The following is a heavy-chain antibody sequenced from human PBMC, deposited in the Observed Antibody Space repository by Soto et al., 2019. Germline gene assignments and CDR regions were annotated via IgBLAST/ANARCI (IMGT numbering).Heavy chain of an antibody. V-gene: IGHV4-34*01. D-gene: IGHD2-2*02. J-gene: IGHJ4*02. CDR1: GGSFSGYY. CDR3: ARGVNVVPAAIPYFDY. Sequence: LSLTCAVYGGSFSGYYWSWIRRPPGKGLEWIGEINHSGSTNYNPSLKSRVTISVDTSKNQFSLKLSSVTAADTAVYYCARGVNVVPAAIPYFDYWGKATLVTVSS. CDR2: INHSGST.